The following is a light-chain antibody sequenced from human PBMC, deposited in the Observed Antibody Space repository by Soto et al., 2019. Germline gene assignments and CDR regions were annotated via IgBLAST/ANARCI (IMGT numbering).Light chain of an antibody. CDR1: QSVSSN. CDR2: GAS. Sequence: EIVMTQSPATLSVSPGERATLSCRASQSVSSNLVWYQQKPGQAPRLLIYGASTRATGIPARFSGSGSETEFTLTISSLQPEDFTVYSCLQYHNLWAFGQRTKVDIK. V-gene: IGKV3-15*01. CDR3: LQYHNLWA. J-gene: IGKJ1*01.